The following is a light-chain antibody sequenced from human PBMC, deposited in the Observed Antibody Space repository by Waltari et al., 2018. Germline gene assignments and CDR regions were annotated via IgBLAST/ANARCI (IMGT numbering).Light chain of an antibody. V-gene: IGLV3-19*01. J-gene: IGLJ2*01. CDR1: RLSSYY. CDR3: HSRDASGVGGS. CDR2: DKN. Sequence: SSELTQDPAVSVAMGQTVRITCQGNRLSSYYASLSQQRPGQATKLVRYDKNNRPSGVPDRFSGSSSHNTASLTITGAQAEDEASYYCHSRDASGVGGSFGGGTKLTVL.